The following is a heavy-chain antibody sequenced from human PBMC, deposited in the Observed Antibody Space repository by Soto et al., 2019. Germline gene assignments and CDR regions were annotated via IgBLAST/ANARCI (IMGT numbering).Heavy chain of an antibody. V-gene: IGHV4-39*07. J-gene: IGHJ4*02. CDR1: GGSISSSSYY. CDR3: ARGDYDILTGYYSPFDY. Sequence: SETLSLTCTVSGGSISSSSYYWGWIRQPPGKGLEWIGSIYYSGSTYYNPSLKSRVTISVDTSKNQFSLKLSSVTAADTAVYYCARGDYDILTGYYSPFDYWGQGPLVTVS. D-gene: IGHD3-9*01. CDR2: IYYSGST.